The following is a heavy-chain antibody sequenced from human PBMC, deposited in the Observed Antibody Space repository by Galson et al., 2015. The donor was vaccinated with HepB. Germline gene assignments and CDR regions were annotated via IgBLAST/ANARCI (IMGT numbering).Heavy chain of an antibody. V-gene: IGHV1-69*02. D-gene: IGHD2-15*01. J-gene: IGHJ6*02. Sequence: SVKVSCKASGGILRSYNINWVRQAPGQGLEWMGLIIPIVGITNYAQKFQGRVTITANTSTGTAYMELSGLRYEDTAVFYCARGRAYCSGGNCHDYYYGLDVWGQGTAVTVAS. CDR2: IIPIVGIT. CDR3: ARGRAYCSGGNCHDYYYGLDV. CDR1: GGILRSYN.